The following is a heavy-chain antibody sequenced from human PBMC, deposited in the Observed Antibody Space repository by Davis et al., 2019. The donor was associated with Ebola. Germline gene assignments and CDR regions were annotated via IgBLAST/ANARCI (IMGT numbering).Heavy chain of an antibody. V-gene: IGHV3-7*01. CDR1: GFTFSSYW. J-gene: IGHJ6*04. CDR3: ASSYGMDV. CDR2: IKEDGSEK. Sequence: PGGSLRLSCAASGFTFSSYWMSWVRQAPGKELEWVANIKEDGSEKHYVDSVKGRFTISRDNAKNSLYVQMNSLRAEDTAVYYCASSYGMDVWGKGTTVTVSS.